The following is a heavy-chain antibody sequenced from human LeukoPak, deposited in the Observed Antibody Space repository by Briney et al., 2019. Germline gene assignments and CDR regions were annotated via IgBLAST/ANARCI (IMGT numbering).Heavy chain of an antibody. V-gene: IGHV4-4*07. CDR1: GGSISGYY. J-gene: IGHJ4*02. Sequence: SETLSLTCTVSGGSISGYYWSWIRQPAGKGLEWIGRIYYSGSTYYNPSLKSRVTISVDTSRNQFSLKLSSVTAADTAVYYCAREMTVKKVIIDYWGQGTLVTVSS. CDR2: IYYSGST. D-gene: IGHD4-11*01. CDR3: AREMTVKKVIIDY.